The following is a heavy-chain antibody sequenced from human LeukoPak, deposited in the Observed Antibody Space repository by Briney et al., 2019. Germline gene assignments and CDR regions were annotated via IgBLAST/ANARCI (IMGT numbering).Heavy chain of an antibody. CDR3: ARDLGTGSYYPFEF. D-gene: IGHD1-26*01. CDR1: GGSISTYY. V-gene: IGHV4-59*01. CDR2: IYYTGST. J-gene: IGHJ4*02. Sequence: SETLCLTCSVSGGSISTYYWSWIRQPPEKVLERIGYIYYTGSTNYNPSPKSRITMSVDMSKNQFSLKLSSVTAADTAVYYCARDLGTGSYYPFEFWGQGTLVTVSS.